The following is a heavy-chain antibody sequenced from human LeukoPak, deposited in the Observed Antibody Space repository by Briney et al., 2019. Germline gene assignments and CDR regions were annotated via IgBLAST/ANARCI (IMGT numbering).Heavy chain of an antibody. CDR1: GYTFTSYG. CDR2: INAYNGNT. V-gene: IGHV1-18*01. J-gene: IGHJ4*02. CDR3: ARRQGTTLSFDY. D-gene: IGHD1-1*01. Sequence: ASVKVTCKASGYTFTSYGFSWVRQAPGQGLEWMGWINAYNGNTNYAQKLQGRVTMTTDTSTSTAYMELRSLRFDDTAVYYCARRQGTTLSFDYWGQGTLVTVSS.